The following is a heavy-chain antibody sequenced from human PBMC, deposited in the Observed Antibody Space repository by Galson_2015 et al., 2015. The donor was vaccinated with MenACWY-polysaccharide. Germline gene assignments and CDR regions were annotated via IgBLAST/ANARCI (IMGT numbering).Heavy chain of an antibody. CDR2: ISVYNGNT. J-gene: IGHJ4*02. Sequence: SVKVSCKASGYTFTSYGISWVRQAPGQGPEWMGWISVYNGNTKYAQNLQGRVTMTTDTSTSTAYMVLGSLRSDDTAVYYCARDFLSTVTTRPGYWGQGTLVTVSS. D-gene: IGHD4-17*01. CDR1: GYTFTSYG. V-gene: IGHV1-18*01. CDR3: ARDFLSTVTTRPGY.